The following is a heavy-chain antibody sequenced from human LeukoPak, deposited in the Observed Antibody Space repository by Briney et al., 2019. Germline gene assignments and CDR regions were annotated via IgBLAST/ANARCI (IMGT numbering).Heavy chain of an antibody. V-gene: IGHV3-7*01. Sequence: GGSLSLSCATSGFTFSNSDMNWVRQAPGKGLEWVANIKQDGSEKYYVDSVKGRFTISRDNAKNSLYLQMNSLRAEDTAVYYCARALEQLVSDYWGQGTLVTVSS. CDR2: IKQDGSEK. CDR3: ARALEQLVSDY. CDR1: GFTFSNSD. D-gene: IGHD6-13*01. J-gene: IGHJ4*02.